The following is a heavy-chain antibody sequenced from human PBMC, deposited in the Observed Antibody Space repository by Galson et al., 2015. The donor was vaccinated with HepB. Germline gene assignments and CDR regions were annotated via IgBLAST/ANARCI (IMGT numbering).Heavy chain of an antibody. CDR2: IWYDGSNK. CDR1: GFTFSSYG. Sequence: SLRLSCAASGFTFSSYGMHWVRQAPGKGLEWVAVIWYDGSNKYYADSVKGRFTISRDNSKNTLYLQMNSLRAEDTAVYYCARESGDSSGYYDYWGQGTLVTVSS. J-gene: IGHJ4*02. D-gene: IGHD3-22*01. CDR3: ARESGDSSGYYDY. V-gene: IGHV3-33*01.